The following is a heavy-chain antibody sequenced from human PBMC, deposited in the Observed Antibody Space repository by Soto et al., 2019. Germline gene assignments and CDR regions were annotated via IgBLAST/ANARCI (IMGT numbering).Heavy chain of an antibody. J-gene: IGHJ6*02. CDR3: ARERIGRFYYGSGSYNTGSPLYYGMDV. CDR2: ISAYNGNT. Sequence: ASVNVSCNASGYTFTSYFISWVRQAPGQGLEWMGWISAYNGNTNYAQKLQGRVTMTTDTSTSTAYMELRSLRSDDTAVYYCARERIGRFYYGSGSYNTGSPLYYGMDVWGQGTTVTVSS. V-gene: IGHV1-18*01. CDR1: GYTFTSYF. D-gene: IGHD3-10*01.